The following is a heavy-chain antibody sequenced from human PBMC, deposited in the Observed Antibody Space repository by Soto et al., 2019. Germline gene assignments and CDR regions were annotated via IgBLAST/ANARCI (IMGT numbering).Heavy chain of an antibody. Sequence: QVQLVQSGAEVKKPGSSVKVSCKASGGTFSSYAISWVRQAPGQGLEWMGGIIPIFGTANYAQKFQGRVTITADKSTSTGYMELSSLRSEDTAVYYCASEPEYCSGGSCYSGRWFDPWGQGTLVTVSS. CDR1: GGTFSSYA. V-gene: IGHV1-69*06. J-gene: IGHJ5*02. D-gene: IGHD2-15*01. CDR3: ASEPEYCSGGSCYSGRWFDP. CDR2: IIPIFGTA.